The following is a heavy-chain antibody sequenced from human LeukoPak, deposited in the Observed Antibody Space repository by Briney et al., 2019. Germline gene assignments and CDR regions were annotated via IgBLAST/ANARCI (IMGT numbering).Heavy chain of an antibody. V-gene: IGHV3-23*01. Sequence: PGGSLRLSCAVSGFTFSSYAMSWVRQAPGKGLEWVSVITGSGGSANYADSVKGRFTISRDNSKNTLCLQMNSLRVEDTAAYYCARSVRAAVREGYYFDYWGQGTLVTVSS. D-gene: IGHD6-13*01. CDR2: ITGSGGSA. J-gene: IGHJ4*02. CDR3: ARSVRAAVREGYYFDY. CDR1: GFTFSSYA.